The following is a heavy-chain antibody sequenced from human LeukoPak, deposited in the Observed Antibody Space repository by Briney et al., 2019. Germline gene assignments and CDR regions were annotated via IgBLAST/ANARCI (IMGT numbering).Heavy chain of an antibody. V-gene: IGHV1-8*03. J-gene: IGHJ6*03. CDR1: GYTFTSYD. CDR2: MNPNSGNT. D-gene: IGHD6-13*01. CDR3: ARGIVYSSSWYGYYYYYYMDV. Sequence: ASVKVSCKASGYTFTSYDINWVRQATGQGLEWMGWMNPNSGNTGYAQKFRGRVTITRNTSISTAYMELSSLRSEDTAVYYCARGIVYSSSWYGYYYYYYMDVWGKGTTVTVSS.